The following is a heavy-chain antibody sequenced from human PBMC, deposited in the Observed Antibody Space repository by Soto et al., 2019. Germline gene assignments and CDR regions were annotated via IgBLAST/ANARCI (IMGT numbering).Heavy chain of an antibody. CDR2: IYYSGST. V-gene: IGHV4-39*02. CDR3: ATEGGIVDTNWFGP. Sequence: QLRLQESGPGLVKPSETLSLTCTVSGDSISRCRYYWGWIRQSPGKGLEWIGSIYYSGSTYYNLSVESRITMSIDTAKSQFSLNLSSVTAAETAVYYCATEGGIVDTNWFGPWGQGIWVPVSA. J-gene: IGHJ5*02. CDR1: GDSISRCRYY. D-gene: IGHD5-18*01.